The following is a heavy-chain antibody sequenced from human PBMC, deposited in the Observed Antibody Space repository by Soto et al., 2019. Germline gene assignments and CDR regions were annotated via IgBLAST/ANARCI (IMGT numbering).Heavy chain of an antibody. CDR1: GYTFTSYG. J-gene: IGHJ5*02. CDR3: AGLLRQFNFYYNWFDP. V-gene: IGHV1-18*01. D-gene: IGHD3-22*01. Sequence: ASVKVSCKASGYTFTSYGISWVRQAPGQWLEWMGWISAYNGNTNYAQKLQGRVTMTTDTSTSTAYMELRSLRSDDTTVYYRAGLLRQFNFYYNWFDPWGEGRLVTV. CDR2: ISAYNGNT.